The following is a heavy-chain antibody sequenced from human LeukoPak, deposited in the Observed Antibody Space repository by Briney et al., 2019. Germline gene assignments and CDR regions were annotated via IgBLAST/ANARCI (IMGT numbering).Heavy chain of an antibody. CDR1: GFTGSGFSFGDYP. J-gene: IGHJ4*02. D-gene: IGHD1-26*01. V-gene: IGHV3-49*03. CDR3: SSDWMGSTTVN. CDR2: IRGKAYGGTT. Sequence: GGSLRLSCTASGFTGSGFSFGDYPMSWFRQAPGKGLEWVAFIRGKAYGGTTEYAASVKGRFTISRDDSKSIAYLQMNSLKSEDTAVYFCSSDWMGSTTVNWGQGTLVTVSA.